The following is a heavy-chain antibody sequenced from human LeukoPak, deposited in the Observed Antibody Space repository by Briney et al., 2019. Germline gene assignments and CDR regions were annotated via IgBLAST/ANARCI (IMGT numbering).Heavy chain of an antibody. CDR2: IYSGGST. D-gene: IGHD3-22*01. Sequence: GGSLRLSCAASGFTVSSNYMSWVRQAPGKGLEWVSVIYSGGSTYYADSVKGRFTISRDNSKNTLYLQMNSLRAEDTAVYYCARGPKGIYDSSGYYYECYWGQGTLVTASS. CDR3: ARGPKGIYDSSGYYYECY. J-gene: IGHJ4*02. V-gene: IGHV3-66*02. CDR1: GFTVSSNY.